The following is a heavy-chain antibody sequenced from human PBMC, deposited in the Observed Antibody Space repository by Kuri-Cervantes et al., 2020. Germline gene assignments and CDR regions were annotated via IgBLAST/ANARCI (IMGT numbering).Heavy chain of an antibody. D-gene: IGHD3-22*01. CDR3: ARHAHYYDSSGYYYVGYFDY. V-gene: IGHV4-39*01. J-gene: IGHJ4*02. CDR1: GGSISSGSYY. Sequence: SETLSLTCTVSGGSISSGSYYWGWIRQPPGKGLEWIGSIYYSGSTYYNPSLKSRVTISVDTSKNQFSLKLSSVTAADTAVYYCARHAHYYDSSGYYYVGYFDYWAQGTLVTVSS. CDR2: IYYSGST.